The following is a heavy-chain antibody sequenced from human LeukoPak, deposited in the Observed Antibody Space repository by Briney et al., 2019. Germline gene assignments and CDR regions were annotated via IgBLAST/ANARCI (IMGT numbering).Heavy chain of an antibody. J-gene: IGHJ4*02. CDR1: GFTFSYYS. CDR3: ARDVRTHAYGEYAN. CDR2: ISSIGTTV. Sequence: GGSLRLSCAASGFTFSYYSMNWVRQAPGKGLEWVSYISSIGTTVHYADSVKGRFTISRDNAKNSLYLQMNSLTAEDTAVYYCARDVRTHAYGEYANWGQGTLVTVSS. D-gene: IGHD4-17*01. V-gene: IGHV3-48*04.